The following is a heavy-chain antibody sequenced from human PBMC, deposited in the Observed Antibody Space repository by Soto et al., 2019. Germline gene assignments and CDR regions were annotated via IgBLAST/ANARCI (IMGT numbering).Heavy chain of an antibody. V-gene: IGHV4-4*02. J-gene: IGHJ5*02. CDR3: AQLYNWFDP. CDR2: IYHSGST. Sequence: QVKLQESGPGLVKPSGTLSLTCVVPGGSISSSKWWSWVRQPPGKGLEWIGEIYHSGSTNHNPSLKSRVTISVDKSKNQFSLRLTSVTAADTAVYYCAQLYNWFDPWGQGTLVTVSS. CDR1: GGSISSSKW.